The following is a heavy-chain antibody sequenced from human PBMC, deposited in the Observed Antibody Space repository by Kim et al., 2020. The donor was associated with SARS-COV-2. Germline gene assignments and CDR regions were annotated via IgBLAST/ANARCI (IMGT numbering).Heavy chain of an antibody. CDR2: INHSGST. CDR3: ARGPGSSSWYDHLYYYYGMDV. Sequence: SETLSLTCAVYGGSFSGYYWSWIRQPPGKGLEWIGEINHSGSTNYNPSLKSRVTISVDTSKNQFSLKLSSVTAADTAVYYCARGPGSSSWYDHLYYYYGMDVWGQGTTVTVSS. D-gene: IGHD6-13*01. J-gene: IGHJ6*02. V-gene: IGHV4-34*01. CDR1: GGSFSGYY.